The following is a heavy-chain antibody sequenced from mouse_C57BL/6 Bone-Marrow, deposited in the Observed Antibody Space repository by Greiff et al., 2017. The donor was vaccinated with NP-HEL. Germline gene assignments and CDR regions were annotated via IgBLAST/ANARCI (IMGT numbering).Heavy chain of an antibody. CDR3: ARLSGYFYFDY. CDR2: ISDGGSYT. CDR1: GFTFSSYA. J-gene: IGHJ2*01. V-gene: IGHV5-4*01. D-gene: IGHD2-3*01. Sequence: DVQLVESGGGLVKPGGSLKLSCAASGFTFSSYAMSWVRQTPEKRLEWVATISDGGSYTYYPDNVKGRFTISRDNAKNNLYLQMSHLKSEDTAMYYCARLSGYFYFDYWGQGTTLTVSS.